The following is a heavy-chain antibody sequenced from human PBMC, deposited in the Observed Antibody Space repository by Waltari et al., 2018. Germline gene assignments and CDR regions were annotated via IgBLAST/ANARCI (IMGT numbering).Heavy chain of an antibody. D-gene: IGHD5-18*01. CDR1: VFAVGSNH. J-gene: IGHJ4*02. CDR3: ATARDEQTAMVYFDH. CDR2: IYSTGST. V-gene: IGHV3-66*02. Sequence: EVQLVESGGGFVHPGGALRLSCAASVFAVGSNHMAWVRQAPGKGLEWVSIIYSTGSTYYEDSVMGRFTISRDISKNTLHLQMNRLTTEDTATYYCATARDEQTAMVYFDHWGEGSLVSVSS.